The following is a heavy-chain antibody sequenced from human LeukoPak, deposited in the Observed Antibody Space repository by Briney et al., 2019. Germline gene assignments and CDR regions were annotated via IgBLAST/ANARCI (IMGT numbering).Heavy chain of an antibody. J-gene: IGHJ4*02. CDR2: IKQDGSEK. D-gene: IGHD1-26*01. CDR1: GFTFSSYL. Sequence: GSLRLSCEASGFTFSSYLMSWVRQAPGKGLEWVGNIKQDGSEKYYVDSVKGRFTISRDNAKNSLYVQMNSLRAEDTAVYYCARWGQGFDYWGQGTLVTVSS. V-gene: IGHV3-7*05. CDR3: ARWGQGFDY.